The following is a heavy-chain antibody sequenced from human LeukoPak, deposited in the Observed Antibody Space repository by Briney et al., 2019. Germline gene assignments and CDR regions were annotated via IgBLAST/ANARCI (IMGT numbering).Heavy chain of an antibody. J-gene: IGHJ3*02. CDR2: INGVGNSR. CDR3: ARASRAPKDSGSYFGAFDI. V-gene: IGHV3-74*01. D-gene: IGHD1-26*01. Sequence: PGGSLRLSCAASGFTFSSYWMHWVRQAPGKGLIWVSRINGVGNSRSYADSVRGRFTVSRDNAENTLYLQMDSLGAEDTAVYFCARASRAPKDSGSYFGAFDIWGRGTMVSVSS. CDR1: GFTFSSYW.